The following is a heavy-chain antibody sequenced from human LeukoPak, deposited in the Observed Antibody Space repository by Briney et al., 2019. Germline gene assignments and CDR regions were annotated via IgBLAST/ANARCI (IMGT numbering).Heavy chain of an antibody. CDR2: ISGSGGNT. D-gene: IGHD2-15*01. CDR3: AKDGGYCSGGSCYSTYADY. CDR1: GFTFSSYA. J-gene: IGHJ4*02. Sequence: QAGGSLRLSCAASGFTFSSYAMSWVRQARGEGLEWVSAISGSGGNTYYADSVKGRFTISRDNSKNTLYLQMNGLRAEDTAVYYCAKDGGYCSGGSCYSTYADYWGQGTLVTVSS. V-gene: IGHV3-23*01.